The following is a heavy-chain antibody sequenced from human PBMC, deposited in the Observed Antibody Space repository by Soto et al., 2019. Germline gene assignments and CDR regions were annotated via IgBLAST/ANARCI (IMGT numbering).Heavy chain of an antibody. CDR1: RFTFSTYW. CDR2: INRDGTGT. J-gene: IGHJ3*02. CDR3: AGDSIGYSYDAFDI. D-gene: IGHD3-22*01. V-gene: IGHV3-74*01. Sequence: EVQLVESGGGLVQPGGSLRLSCAASRFTFSTYWMHWVRQAPGKGLVWVSRINRDGTGTSYADSVKGRITISRDNAKNTLYLQMNSLRSEDTAVYYCAGDSIGYSYDAFDIWGQGTMVTVSS.